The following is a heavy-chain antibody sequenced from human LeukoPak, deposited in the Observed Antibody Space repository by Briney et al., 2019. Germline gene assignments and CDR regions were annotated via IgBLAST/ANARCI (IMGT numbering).Heavy chain of an antibody. V-gene: IGHV3-21*01. D-gene: IGHD2-2*01. Sequence: GRSLRLSCAASGFTFSNHDMNWVSQAPGKGLEWDSSISTTSSYIYYADSVKGRITISRDNAGNSLSLQMDSLRAEDTAVYYCVRDRNCSRTGCYVGVFDLWGQGTMVTVSS. CDR3: VRDRNCSRTGCYVGVFDL. J-gene: IGHJ3*01. CDR1: GFTFSNHD. CDR2: ISTTSSYI.